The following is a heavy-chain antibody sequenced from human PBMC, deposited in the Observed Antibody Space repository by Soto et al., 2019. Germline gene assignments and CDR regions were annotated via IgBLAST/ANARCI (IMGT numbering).Heavy chain of an antibody. Sequence: SETLSLTCTVSGASVTSNGHYWGWSRQPPGKGLEWIGNIFYSGSPYYNPSLKSRVTISVDRSKNQFSLKLTSVTAADSGVYFCARHFDAVPADYWALRTLVPVSA. CDR3: ARHFDAVPADY. CDR2: IFYSGSP. J-gene: IGHJ4*02. CDR1: GASVTSNGHY. V-gene: IGHV4-39*01. D-gene: IGHD3-9*01.